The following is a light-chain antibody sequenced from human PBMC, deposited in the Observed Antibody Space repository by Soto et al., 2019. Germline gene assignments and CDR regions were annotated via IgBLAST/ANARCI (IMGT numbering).Light chain of an antibody. V-gene: IGKV1-39*01. CDR1: QSISSY. J-gene: IGKJ3*01. Sequence: DIQMTQSPSSLSASVGDRVTITCRAIQSISSYLNWYQQKPWNAPKLVIYAAFILQSGIPSRFGGSGAWTDFTLTVSRLQPEDFATYFCQQSYNKPFNFGPGTKVDI. CDR3: QQSYNKPFN. CDR2: AAF.